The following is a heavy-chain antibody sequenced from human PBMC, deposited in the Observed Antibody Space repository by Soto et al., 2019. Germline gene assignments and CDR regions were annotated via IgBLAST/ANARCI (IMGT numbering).Heavy chain of an antibody. V-gene: IGHV4-30-4*01. CDR2: IYYSGST. J-gene: IGHJ5*02. CDR1: GGSISSGDYY. Sequence: PSETLSLTCTVSGGSISSGDYYWSWIRQPPGKGLEWIGYIYYSGSTYYNPSLKSRVTISVDTSKNQFSLKLSSVTAADTAVYYCARDARYCTNGVCFNWFDPWGQGTLVTV. D-gene: IGHD2-8*01. CDR3: ARDARYCTNGVCFNWFDP.